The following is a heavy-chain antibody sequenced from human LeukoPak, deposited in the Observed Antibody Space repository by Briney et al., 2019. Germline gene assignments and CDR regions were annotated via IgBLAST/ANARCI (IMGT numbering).Heavy chain of an antibody. V-gene: IGHV1-69*13. CDR2: IFPIFATA. CDR1: GDTGTFSSFA. Sequence: ASVKVSCKASGDTGTFSSFAINWLRQAPGQGLEWMGGIFPIFATANYAQKFQGRLTITADESTSTVYMELNSLRSDDMAMYYCARDGYSYYYYMDVWGKGTTVTISS. J-gene: IGHJ6*03. CDR3: ARDGYSYYYYMDV.